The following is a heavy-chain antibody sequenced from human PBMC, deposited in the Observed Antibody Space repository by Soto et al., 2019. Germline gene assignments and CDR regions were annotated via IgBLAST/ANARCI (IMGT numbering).Heavy chain of an antibody. J-gene: IGHJ4*02. CDR3: AREGSRIAAAGSHDY. Sequence: ASVKVSCKASGYTFTSYAMHWVRQAPGQRLEWMGWINAGNGNTKYSQKFQGRVTITRDTSASTAYMELSSLRSEDTAVYYCAREGSRIAAAGSHDYWGQGTLVTVSS. CDR2: INAGNGNT. V-gene: IGHV1-3*01. D-gene: IGHD6-13*01. CDR1: GYTFTSYA.